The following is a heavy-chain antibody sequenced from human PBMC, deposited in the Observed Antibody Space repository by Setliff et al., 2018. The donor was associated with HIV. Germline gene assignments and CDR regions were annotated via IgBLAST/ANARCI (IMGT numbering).Heavy chain of an antibody. CDR1: GVSVSSGGYY. Sequence: PSETLSLTCIVSGVSVSSGGYYWSWIRQHPGKGLEWIGDVHHTGTTYLNPSLKSRITISVDTSKNQFSLKLGFVTAADTAVYHCARGESSTWDLAEHFQHWGHGTLVTVSS. D-gene: IGHD2-2*01. CDR2: VHHTGTT. J-gene: IGHJ1*01. V-gene: IGHV4-31*02. CDR3: ARGESSTWDLAEHFQH.